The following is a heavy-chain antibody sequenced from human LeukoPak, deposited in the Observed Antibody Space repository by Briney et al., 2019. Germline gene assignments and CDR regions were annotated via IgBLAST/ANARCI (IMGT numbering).Heavy chain of an antibody. CDR1: GFIFGAYW. V-gene: IGHV3-7*01. CDR3: VKSLEKFGTRDY. CDR2: IKQDGSEK. J-gene: IGHJ4*02. Sequence: GGSLRLSCAASGFIFGAYWMTWVRQAPGKGLEWVANIKQDGSEKYYMDSVKGRFTISRDNAKKSLFLQMNSLTAEDTALYYCVKSLEKFGTRDYWGQGTLVTVSS. D-gene: IGHD3-10*01.